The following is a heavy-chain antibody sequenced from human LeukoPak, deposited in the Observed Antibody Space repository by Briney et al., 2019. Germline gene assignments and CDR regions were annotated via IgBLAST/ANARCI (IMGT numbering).Heavy chain of an antibody. D-gene: IGHD4-17*01. J-gene: IGHJ4*02. Sequence: PSETLSLTCTVSGGSISSYYWSWIRQPAGKGLEWIGRIYTSGSTSYNPSLKSRVTISVDKSKNQFSLKLSSVTAADTAVYYCARDFNDYGDYLPPIWGQGTLVTVSS. CDR2: IYTSGST. CDR3: ARDFNDYGDYLPPI. CDR1: GGSISSYY. V-gene: IGHV4-4*07.